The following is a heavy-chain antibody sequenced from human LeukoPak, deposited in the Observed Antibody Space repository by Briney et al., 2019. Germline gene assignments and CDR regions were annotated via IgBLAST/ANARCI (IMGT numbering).Heavy chain of an antibody. V-gene: IGHV3-48*02. D-gene: IGHD4-11*01. CDR3: ASGDRIPTVTYSFDY. J-gene: IGHJ4*02. CDR1: GFTFSSYG. CDR2: ISSSSSTI. Sequence: GGSLRLSCAASGFTFSSYGMNWVRQAPGKGLEWVSYISSSSSTIYYADSVKGRFTISRDNAKNSLYLQMNSLRDEDTAVYYCASGDRIPTVTYSFDYWGQGTLVTVSS.